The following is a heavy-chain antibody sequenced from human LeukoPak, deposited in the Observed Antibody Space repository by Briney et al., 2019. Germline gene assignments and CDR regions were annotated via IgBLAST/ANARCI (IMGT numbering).Heavy chain of an antibody. CDR3: ARHSLPGTPPFDL. J-gene: IGHJ4*02. Sequence: GASVTVSCRASGYTFTTYYVHWVRQAPGQGPEWVGVINPNDGSTIYAQKFQGRVTMTPYTSTRTAYMALSSLRSDDTAVYSCARHSLPGTPPFDLWGQGTLVTVSS. CDR2: INPNDGST. V-gene: IGHV1-46*01. D-gene: IGHD1-1*01. CDR1: GYTFTTYY.